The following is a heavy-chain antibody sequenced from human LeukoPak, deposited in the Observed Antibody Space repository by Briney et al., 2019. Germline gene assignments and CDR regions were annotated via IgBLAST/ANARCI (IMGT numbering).Heavy chain of an antibody. Sequence: SETLSLSCTVSGGSIRSSNYHWGWIRQPPGKGLEWIGSIYYSGHTYYNPSLKSRVTFSVDTSKNQFSLKLSSVTAADTAVYYCARRLIYWELVYFDYWGQGTLVTVSS. D-gene: IGHD1-26*01. CDR3: ARRLIYWELVYFDY. V-gene: IGHV4-39*07. J-gene: IGHJ4*02. CDR1: GGSIRSSNYH. CDR2: IYYSGHT.